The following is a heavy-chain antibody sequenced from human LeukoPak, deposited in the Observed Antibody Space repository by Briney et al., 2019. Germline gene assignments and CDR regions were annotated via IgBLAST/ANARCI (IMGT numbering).Heavy chain of an antibody. V-gene: IGHV3-74*01. CDR3: ASSSLGYYYDSSGYYDPYYYYGMDV. CDR1: GFTFSSYW. J-gene: IGHJ6*02. CDR2: INSDGSST. Sequence: GGSLRLSCAASGFTFSSYWMHWVRQAPGKGLVWVSRINSDGSSTSYADSVKGRFTISRDNAKNTLYLQMNSLRAEDTAVYYCASSSLGYYYDSSGYYDPYYYYGMDVWGQGTTVTVSS. D-gene: IGHD3-22*01.